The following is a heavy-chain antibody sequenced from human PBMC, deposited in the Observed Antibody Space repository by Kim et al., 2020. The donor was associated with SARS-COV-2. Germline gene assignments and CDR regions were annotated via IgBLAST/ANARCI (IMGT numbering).Heavy chain of an antibody. D-gene: IGHD6-13*01. V-gene: IGHV1-69*04. CDR2: IIPILGIA. Sequence: SVKVSCKASGGTFSSYAISWVRQAPGQGLEWMGRIIPILGIANYAQKFQGRVTITADKSTSTAYMELSSLRSEDTAVYYCASIPRAGTLYFDYWGQGTLVTVSS. CDR1: GGTFSSYA. J-gene: IGHJ4*02. CDR3: ASIPRAGTLYFDY.